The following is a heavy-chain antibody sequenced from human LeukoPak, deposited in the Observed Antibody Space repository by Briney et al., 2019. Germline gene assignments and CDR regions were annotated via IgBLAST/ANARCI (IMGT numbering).Heavy chain of an antibody. CDR3: ARGGGDSTSAHYYYMDV. Sequence: ASVKVSCKASGYTFTSYGISWVRQAPGQGLEWMGLISAYNGNTNYAQKLQGRVTMTTDTSTSTAYMALRSLRSDDTAVYYCARGGGDSTSAHYYYMDVWGKGTTVTVSS. V-gene: IGHV1-18*01. CDR1: GYTFTSYG. J-gene: IGHJ6*03. CDR2: ISAYNGNT. D-gene: IGHD4-23*01.